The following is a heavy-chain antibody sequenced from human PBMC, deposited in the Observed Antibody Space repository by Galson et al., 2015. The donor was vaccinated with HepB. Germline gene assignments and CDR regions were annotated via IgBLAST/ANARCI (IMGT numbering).Heavy chain of an antibody. CDR2: INHSGST. J-gene: IGHJ4*02. CDR3: ARGRGGKVFDY. V-gene: IGHV4-34*01. D-gene: IGHD3-16*01. Sequence: LSLTCAVYGGSFSGYYWSWIRQPPGKGLEWIGEINHSGSTNYNPSLKSRVTISVDTSKNQFSLKLSSVTAADTAVYYCARGRGGKVFDYWGQGTLVTVSS. CDR1: GGSFSGYY.